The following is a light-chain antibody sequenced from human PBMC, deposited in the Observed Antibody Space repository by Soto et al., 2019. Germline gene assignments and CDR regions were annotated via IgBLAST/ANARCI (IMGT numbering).Light chain of an antibody. CDR1: QSLSSN. V-gene: IGKV3-15*01. CDR3: QQYNKWPPT. Sequence: EIVMTQSPATLSVSPGERATLSCRASQSLSSNLAWYQQKPGQAPRLLIYGASTRATGIPARFSGSGSGTQFTLTISSLQSEDFAVYHCQQYNKWPPTFGQGTKVDVK. CDR2: GAS. J-gene: IGKJ1*01.